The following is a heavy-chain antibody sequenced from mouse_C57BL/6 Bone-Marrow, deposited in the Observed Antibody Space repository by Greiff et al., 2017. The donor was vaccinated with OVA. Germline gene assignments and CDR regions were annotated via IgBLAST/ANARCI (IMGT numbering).Heavy chain of an antibody. D-gene: IGHD1-1*01. Sequence: EVQLQQSGPELVKPGASVKISCKASGYSFTDYNMNWVKQSNGKSPEWIGVINPNYGTTSYNQKFKCKATLTVDQSSSTAYMQLNSLTSEDSAVYYCARGTYYGSSYRYYFDYWGQGTTLTVSS. CDR2: INPNYGTT. J-gene: IGHJ2*01. CDR1: GYSFTDYN. V-gene: IGHV1-39*01. CDR3: ARGTYYGSSYRYYFDY.